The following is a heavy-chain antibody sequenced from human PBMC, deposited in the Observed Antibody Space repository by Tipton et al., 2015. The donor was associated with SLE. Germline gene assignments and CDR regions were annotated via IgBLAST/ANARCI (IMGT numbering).Heavy chain of an antibody. Sequence: QVQLVQSGPEVKKPGASVKVSCKASGYTFTSYGISWVRQAPGQGLEWMGWMNPNSGNTGYAQKFQGRVTMTRNTSISTAYMELSSLRSEDTAVYYCARGGSFDGDYVYWGQGTLVTVSS. D-gene: IGHD4-17*01. CDR3: ARGGSFDGDYVY. CDR1: GYTFTSYG. CDR2: MNPNSGNT. J-gene: IGHJ4*02. V-gene: IGHV1-8*02.